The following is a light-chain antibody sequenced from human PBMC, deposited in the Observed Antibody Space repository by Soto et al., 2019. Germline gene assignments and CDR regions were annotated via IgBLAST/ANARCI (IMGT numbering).Light chain of an antibody. CDR2: DNN. CDR1: SSNIGNNY. Sequence: QSALTQPPSVSAAPGQKVTISCSGSSSNIGNNYVSWYQQLPGTAPKLLIYDNNKRPSGIPDRFSGSKSGTSATLGITGLQTGDEADYYCGTWDDSLNGYVFGTGTKVTVL. V-gene: IGLV1-51*01. J-gene: IGLJ1*01. CDR3: GTWDDSLNGYV.